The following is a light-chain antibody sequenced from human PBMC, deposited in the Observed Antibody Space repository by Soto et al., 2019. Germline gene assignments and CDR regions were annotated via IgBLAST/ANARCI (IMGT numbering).Light chain of an antibody. V-gene: IGLV2-23*01. Sequence: QSALTQPASVSGSPGQSITISCTGTSSDVGAYNLVSWYQHHPGKAPKLMIYEGDKRPSGVSGRFSGSKSGNTVSLTISGLQADDEADYYCCSYAGNNVPIYVFGTGTKVTVL. CDR3: CSYAGNNVPIYV. CDR1: SSDVGAYNL. J-gene: IGLJ1*01. CDR2: EGD.